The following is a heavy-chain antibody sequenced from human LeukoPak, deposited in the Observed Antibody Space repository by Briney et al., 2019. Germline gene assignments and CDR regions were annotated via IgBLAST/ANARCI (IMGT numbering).Heavy chain of an antibody. CDR2: INPSGGST. V-gene: IGHV1-46*01. D-gene: IGHD3-9*01. CDR1: GYTFTSYY. Sequence: ASVKVSCKASGYTFTSYYMHWVRQSPGQGLEWMGIINPSGGSTSYAQKFQGRVTMTRDTSTSTVYMELSSLRSEDTAVYYCAREGYDILTGYSRPFDYWGQGTLVTVSP. CDR3: AREGYDILTGYSRPFDY. J-gene: IGHJ4*02.